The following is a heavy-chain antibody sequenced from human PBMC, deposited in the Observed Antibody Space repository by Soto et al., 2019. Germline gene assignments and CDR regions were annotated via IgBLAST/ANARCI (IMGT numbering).Heavy chain of an antibody. V-gene: IGHV3-72*01. D-gene: IGHD5-12*01. CDR2: TRNKAKGYTT. J-gene: IGHJ2*01. Sequence: PGGSLRLSCAASGFSLSDYYMAWVRQAPGKGLEWVARTRNKAKGYTTEYAASVKGRFTISGDESQNSLYLQMNSLKSEDSAVYWCIRSMSLATYWYFDLWGRGTQVTVSS. CDR1: GFSLSDYY. CDR3: IRSMSLATYWYFDL.